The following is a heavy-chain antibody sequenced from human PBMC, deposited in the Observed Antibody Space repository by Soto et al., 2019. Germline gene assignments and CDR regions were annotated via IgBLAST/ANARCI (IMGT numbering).Heavy chain of an antibody. CDR2: IYYSGST. D-gene: IGHD2-2*01. CDR1: GGSISSSSYY. V-gene: IGHV4-39*02. Sequence: PSETLSLTCTVSGGSISSSSYYWGWIRQPPGKGLEWIGSIYYSGSTYYNPSLKSRVTISVDTSKNQFSLKLSSVTAADTAVYYCARDGCISTGMDVWGQGTTVTVSS. CDR3: ARDGCISTGMDV. J-gene: IGHJ6*02.